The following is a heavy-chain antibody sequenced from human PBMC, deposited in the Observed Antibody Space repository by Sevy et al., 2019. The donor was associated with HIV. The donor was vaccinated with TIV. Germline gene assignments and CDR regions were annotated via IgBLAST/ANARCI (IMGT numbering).Heavy chain of an antibody. D-gene: IGHD1-26*01. CDR1: GGSITSLY. V-gene: IGHV4-59*08. J-gene: IGHJ4*02. CDR3: AGENAWGRGYS. CDR2: IDYNGNT. Sequence: SETLSLTCTVSGGSITSLYWGWIRQPPGKGLEWVANIDYNGNTNYNPSIKSRVTISLDTSKNLFSLELSVVTAADTALYYCAGENAWGRGYSWGQGTLVTVSS.